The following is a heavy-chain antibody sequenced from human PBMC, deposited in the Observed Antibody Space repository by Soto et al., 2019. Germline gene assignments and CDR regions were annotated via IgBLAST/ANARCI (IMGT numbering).Heavy chain of an antibody. V-gene: IGHV1-8*01. J-gene: IGHJ6*02. D-gene: IGHD6-6*01. Sequence: QVQLVQSGAEVKKPGASVKVSCKASGYTFTSYDINWVRQATGQGLEWMGWMNPNSGNTGYAQKFQGRVTMTRNTSISTAYMELSSLRSEDTAVCYCAGIAARTLHYYYYGMDVWGQGTTVTVSS. CDR2: MNPNSGNT. CDR1: GYTFTSYD. CDR3: AGIAARTLHYYYYGMDV.